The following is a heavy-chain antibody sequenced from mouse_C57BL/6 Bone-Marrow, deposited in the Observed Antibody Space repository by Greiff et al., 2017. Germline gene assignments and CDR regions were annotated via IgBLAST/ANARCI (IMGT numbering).Heavy chain of an antibody. Sequence: VQLQESGPGLVAPSQSLSITCTVSGFSLTSYGVHWVRQPPGKGLEWLVVIWSDGSTTYNSALKSRLSISKDNSKSQVFLKMNSLQTDDTAMYYCARHIYYGSRYAMDYWGQGTSVTVSS. CDR2: IWSDGST. CDR1: GFSLTSYG. D-gene: IGHD1-1*01. CDR3: ARHIYYGSRYAMDY. J-gene: IGHJ4*01. V-gene: IGHV2-6-1*01.